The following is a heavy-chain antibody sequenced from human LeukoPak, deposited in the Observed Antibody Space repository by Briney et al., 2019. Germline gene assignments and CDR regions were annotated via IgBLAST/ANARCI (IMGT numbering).Heavy chain of an antibody. D-gene: IGHD2-21*01. V-gene: IGHV3-23*01. CDR2: ISGSGGSK. CDR1: GFTFSSYA. CDR3: AKDGFLLWRGAFDI. J-gene: IGHJ3*02. Sequence: GGSLRLSCAASGFTFSSYAMSWVRQAPGKGLEWVSAISGSGGSKYYTDSVKGRFTISRDNSKNTLCLQMNSLRAEDTAVYYCAKDGFLLWRGAFDIWGQGTMVTVSS.